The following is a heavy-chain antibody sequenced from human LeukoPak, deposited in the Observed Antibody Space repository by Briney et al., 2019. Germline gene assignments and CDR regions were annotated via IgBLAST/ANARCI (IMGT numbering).Heavy chain of an antibody. Sequence: GGSLRLSCAASGFTFSSYAMHWVRQAPGKGLEWVAVISYDGSNKYYADSVKGRFTISRDNSKNTLYLQMNSLRAEDTAVYYCAKTSQEGYCSSTSCRDYFDYWGQGTLVTVSS. CDR1: GFTFSSYA. D-gene: IGHD2-2*01. CDR3: AKTSQEGYCSSTSCRDYFDY. V-gene: IGHV3-30-3*02. J-gene: IGHJ4*02. CDR2: ISYDGSNK.